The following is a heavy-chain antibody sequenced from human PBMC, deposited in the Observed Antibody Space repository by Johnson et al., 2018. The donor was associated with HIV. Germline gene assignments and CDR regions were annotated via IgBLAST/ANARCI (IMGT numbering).Heavy chain of an antibody. CDR1: GFIFSSYA. Sequence: VLLVESGGGVVRPGESLRLSCAASGFIFSSYAMSWVRQAPGKGLEWVSAISGSAGITYYADSVEGRFTISRDNSRNTLYLQMNSLRTEDTAVYYCAKVRCGGDCLDAFDIWGQGTMVTVSS. V-gene: IGHV3-23*04. D-gene: IGHD2-21*02. J-gene: IGHJ3*02. CDR2: ISGSAGIT. CDR3: AKVRCGGDCLDAFDI.